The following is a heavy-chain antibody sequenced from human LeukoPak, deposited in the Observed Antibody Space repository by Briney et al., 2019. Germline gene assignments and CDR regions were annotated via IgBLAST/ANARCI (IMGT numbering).Heavy chain of an antibody. V-gene: IGHV1-2*02. CDR2: INPNSGVT. CDR1: GSTFTASY. CDR3: ASGDGGGWADY. Sequence: ASVKVSCKASGSTFTASYIHWVRQAPGQGPEWMGWINPNSGVTNPAQKFQDRVTMTRDTSTITANMELNNLRSDDTAVYFCASGDGGGWADYWGQGMLVTVSS. D-gene: IGHD6-19*01. J-gene: IGHJ4*02.